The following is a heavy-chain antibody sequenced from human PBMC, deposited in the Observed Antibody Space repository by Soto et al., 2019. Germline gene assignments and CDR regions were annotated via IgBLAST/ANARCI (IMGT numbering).Heavy chain of an antibody. V-gene: IGHV3-30-3*01. D-gene: IGHD3-22*01. J-gene: IGHJ4*02. CDR2: ISHHGSSK. CDR3: ARGGQDYYDRSGFSPFDY. CDR1: GFTIGTFA. Sequence: GGSLRLSCTASGFTIGTFATHWVRQAPGKGLEWVAVISHHGSSKYYADSVQGRFTVSRDTARNTFYLHMNSLKADDTALYYRARGGQDYYDRSGFSPFDYWGQGTLVTVSS.